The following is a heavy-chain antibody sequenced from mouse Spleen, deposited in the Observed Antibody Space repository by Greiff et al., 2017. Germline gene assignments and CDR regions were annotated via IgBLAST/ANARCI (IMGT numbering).Heavy chain of an antibody. CDR3: ARAILRLRGAMDY. V-gene: IGHV1-69*01. Sequence: QVQLKQPGAELVMPGASVKLSCKASGYTFTSYWMHWVKQRPGQGLEWIGEIDPSDSYTNYNQKFKGKATLTVDKSSSTAYMQLSSLTSEDSAVYYCARAILRLRGAMDYWGQGTSVTVSS. CDR1: GYTFTSYW. CDR2: IDPSDSYT. D-gene: IGHD1-2*01. J-gene: IGHJ4*01.